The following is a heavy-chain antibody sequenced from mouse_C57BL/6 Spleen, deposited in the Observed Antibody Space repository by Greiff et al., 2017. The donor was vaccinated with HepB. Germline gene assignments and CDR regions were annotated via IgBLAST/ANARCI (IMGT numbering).Heavy chain of an antibody. D-gene: IGHD4-1*01. CDR3: ARELGCAY. CDR1: GYTFTSYW. V-gene: IGHV1-69*01. J-gene: IGHJ3*01. CDR2: IDPSDSYT. Sequence: QVQLQQPGAELVMPGASVKLSCKASGYTFTSYWMHWVKQRPGQGLEWIGEIDPSDSYTNYNQKFTGKSTLTVDKSSSTASMQLSSLTSEDSAVYYCARELGCAYWGQGTLVTVSA.